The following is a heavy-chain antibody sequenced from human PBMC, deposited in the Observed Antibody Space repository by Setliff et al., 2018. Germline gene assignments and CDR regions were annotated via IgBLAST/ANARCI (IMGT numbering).Heavy chain of an antibody. CDR1: GVSINSLSW. Sequence: KSSETLSLTCAVSGVSINSLSWWSWVRQSPGKGLEWIGEIYHDGNSNFNPSVHYSPSLKSRVTMSIDKSNNQFSLKLTSVTAADTAVYYCARAISGWYSAFYYYMDVWGKGTTVTVSS. CDR3: ARAISGWYSAFYYYMDV. CDR2: IYHDGNS. V-gene: IGHV4-4*02. D-gene: IGHD6-19*01. J-gene: IGHJ6*03.